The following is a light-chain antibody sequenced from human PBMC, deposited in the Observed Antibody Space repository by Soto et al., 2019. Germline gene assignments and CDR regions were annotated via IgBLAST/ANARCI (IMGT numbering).Light chain of an antibody. CDR3: QSYDNGLSVYV. V-gene: IGLV1-40*01. CDR2: ADN. Sequence: QPVLTQPPSVSGAPGQRVTISCAGASSNVGPGDAVHWYQHLPGTAPKLLIYADNNRPSGVPDRFSASKSGTSASLAITGLQAEDEGDYYCQSYDNGLSVYVFGTGTQLTVL. J-gene: IGLJ1*01. CDR1: SSNVGPGDA.